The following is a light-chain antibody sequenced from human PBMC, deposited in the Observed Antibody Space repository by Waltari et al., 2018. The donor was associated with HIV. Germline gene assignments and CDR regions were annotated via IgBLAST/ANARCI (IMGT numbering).Light chain of an antibody. Sequence: SYELTQPPSASVSPGQTARISCSGDALPTQYVFWYQQRPGQAPVMVIYRDKERPSGIPDRFSGYSAGTTVTLTISGVQAEDEADYYCQSADSTGTYWVFGGGTKLTVL. CDR2: RDK. CDR3: QSADSTGTYWV. J-gene: IGLJ3*02. CDR1: ALPTQY. V-gene: IGLV3-25*03.